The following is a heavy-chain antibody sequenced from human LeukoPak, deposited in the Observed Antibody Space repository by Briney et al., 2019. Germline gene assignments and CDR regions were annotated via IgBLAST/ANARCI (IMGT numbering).Heavy chain of an antibody. J-gene: IGHJ6*03. Sequence: SETLSLTSTVSGASISSRSHHWGRIRQPPGKGLEWIGSIYYSGSTFYNPSLKSRVTISVDTSKNQFSLKLSSVTAADTAVYYCARQAVTGTWYMDPSSKGTTVTVSS. CDR1: GASISSRSHH. D-gene: IGHD6-19*01. V-gene: IGHV4-39*01. CDR3: ARQAVTGTWYMDP. CDR2: IYYSGST.